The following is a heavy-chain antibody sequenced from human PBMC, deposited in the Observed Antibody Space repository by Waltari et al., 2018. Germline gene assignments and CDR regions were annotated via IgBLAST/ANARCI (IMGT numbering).Heavy chain of an antibody. J-gene: IGHJ4*02. CDR1: GFTFRSNN. CDR2: ISSRSYT. Sequence: EVQLVESGGGLVKPGGSLRLSCAASGFTFRSNNMNWVRQAPGKGLGWVSAISSRSYTHYADSVKGRFTISRDNAKNSLYLQMNSLRAEDTAVYYCATGGWGFYLDYWGQGTLVTVSS. D-gene: IGHD7-27*01. CDR3: ATGGWGFYLDY. V-gene: IGHV3-21*01.